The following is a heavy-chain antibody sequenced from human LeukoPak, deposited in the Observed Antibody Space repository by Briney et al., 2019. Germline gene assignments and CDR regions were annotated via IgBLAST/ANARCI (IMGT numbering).Heavy chain of an antibody. CDR3: ARDINWVGGY. J-gene: IGHJ4*02. Sequence: PGGSLRLSCAASGFTFSSYGMNWVRQAPGKGLEWVSYISSSDNTIHYADSVKGRFTISRDNAKNSLYLQMNSLRAEDTAVYYCARDINWVGGYWGQGTLVTVSS. CDR1: GFTFSSYG. V-gene: IGHV3-48*03. D-gene: IGHD7-27*01. CDR2: ISSSDNTI.